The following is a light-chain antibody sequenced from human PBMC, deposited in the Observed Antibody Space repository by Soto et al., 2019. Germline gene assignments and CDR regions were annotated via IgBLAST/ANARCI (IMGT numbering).Light chain of an antibody. Sequence: QSVLTQPPSVSGAPGQRVTISCTGSSSNIEAGYAVHWYQQLPGTAPKLLIYDNNNRPSGVPDRFSGSKSGTSASLAITGLQAEDEADYYCQSYDSSLSGGVFGGGTKLTVL. CDR1: SSNIEAGYA. CDR3: QSYDSSLSGGV. V-gene: IGLV1-40*01. J-gene: IGLJ3*02. CDR2: DNN.